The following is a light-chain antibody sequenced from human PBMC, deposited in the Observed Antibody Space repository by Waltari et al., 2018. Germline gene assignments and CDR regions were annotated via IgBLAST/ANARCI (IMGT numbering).Light chain of an antibody. Sequence: SYELTQPPSVSVSPGQTASIPCPGAKLGAKYTCWYQQKPGQSPVLVIFQDIKRPSGIPERFSGSNSGNTATLTISGTQPMDEADYYCQAWDSSTVVFGGGTKLTVL. CDR3: QAWDSSTVV. CDR1: KLGAKY. J-gene: IGLJ3*02. V-gene: IGLV3-1*01. CDR2: QDI.